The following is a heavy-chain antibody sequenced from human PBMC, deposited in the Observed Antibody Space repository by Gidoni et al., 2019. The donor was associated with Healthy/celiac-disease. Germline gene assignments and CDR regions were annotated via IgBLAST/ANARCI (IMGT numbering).Heavy chain of an antibody. Sequence: QVQLQQWGAGLLKPSETLSLTCAVYGGSFSGYYWSWIRQPPGKGLEWIGEINHSGSTNYNPSLKSRVTISVDTSKNQFSLKLSSVTAADTAVYYCARLTRKLLWFGELLSPFDYWGQGTLVTVSS. CDR1: GGSFSGYY. CDR3: ARLTRKLLWFGELLSPFDY. CDR2: INHSGST. V-gene: IGHV4-34*01. D-gene: IGHD3-10*01. J-gene: IGHJ4*02.